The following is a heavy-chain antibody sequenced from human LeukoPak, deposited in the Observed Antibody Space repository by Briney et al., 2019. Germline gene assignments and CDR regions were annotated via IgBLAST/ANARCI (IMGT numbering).Heavy chain of an antibody. CDR2: ISYDGSNK. CDR1: GFTLSRFV. D-gene: IGHD1-7*01. CDR3: AKDSLELGAGLDY. J-gene: IGHJ4*02. Sequence: GGSLRLSCAASGFTLSRFVMHWVRQAPGKGLEWVAVISYDGSNKYYADSVKGRFTISRDNSKNTLYPQMNSLRAEDTAVYYCAKDSLELGAGLDYWGQGTLVTVSS. V-gene: IGHV3-30*18.